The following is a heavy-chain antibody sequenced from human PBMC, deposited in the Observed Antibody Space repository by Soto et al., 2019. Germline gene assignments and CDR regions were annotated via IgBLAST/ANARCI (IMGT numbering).Heavy chain of an antibody. Sequence: QITLNESGPTPVKPRQPLTLTCTFSGFSLTTSGVGVGWIRQSPGKAPEWLALIYWDDDKRYSPSLKSRLTITKDTSKNQVVLTMADLDPADTATYYCAHRVLRTVFGLVTTTATYFDFWGQGTPVAVSS. CDR2: IYWDDDK. J-gene: IGHJ4*02. V-gene: IGHV2-5*02. CDR1: GFSLTTSGVG. D-gene: IGHD3-3*01. CDR3: AHRVLRTVFGLVTTTATYFDF.